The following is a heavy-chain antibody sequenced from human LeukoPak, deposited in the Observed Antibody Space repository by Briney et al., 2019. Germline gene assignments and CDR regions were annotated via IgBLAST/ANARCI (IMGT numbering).Heavy chain of an antibody. V-gene: IGHV1-2*02. CDR2: INPNSGGT. CDR3: ARARGGSGSYYTPYYFDY. D-gene: IGHD3-10*01. Sequence: ASVKVSCKASGYTFTGYYMHWVRQAPGQGLEWMGWINPNSGGTNYAQKFQGRVTMTRDTSISTAYMELSRLRSDDTAVYYRARARGGSGSYYTPYYFDYWGQGTLVTVSS. CDR1: GYTFTGYY. J-gene: IGHJ4*02.